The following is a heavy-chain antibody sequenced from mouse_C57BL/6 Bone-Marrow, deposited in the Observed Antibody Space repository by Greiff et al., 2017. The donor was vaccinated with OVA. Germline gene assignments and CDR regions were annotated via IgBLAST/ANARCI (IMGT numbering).Heavy chain of an antibody. D-gene: IGHD1-1*01. J-gene: IGHJ3*01. CDR2: IYPRSGNT. CDR3: AGSYGRPFWFAY. Sequence: QVQLKQSGAELARPGASVKLSCKASGYTFTSYGISWVKQRTGQGLEWIGEIYPRSGNTYYNEKFKGKATLTADKSSSTAYLELGCLTSEDSAVYFCAGSYGRPFWFAYWGQGTLVTVSA. V-gene: IGHV1-81*01. CDR1: GYTFTSYG.